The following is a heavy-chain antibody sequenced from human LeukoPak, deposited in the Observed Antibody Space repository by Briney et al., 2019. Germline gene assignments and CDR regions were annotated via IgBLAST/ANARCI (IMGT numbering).Heavy chain of an antibody. CDR2: IKQDGSAK. V-gene: IGHV3-7*01. J-gene: IGHJ4*02. CDR3: ATSYDSSGNN. CDR1: GFTFSIFW. Sequence: GGSLRLSCAASGFTFSIFWMSWVRQAPGKGLEWVANIKQDGSAKYYVDSVKGRFTISRDNARNSLYLLMNNLRAEDTAIYYCATSYDSSGNNWGQGTLVTVSS. D-gene: IGHD3-22*01.